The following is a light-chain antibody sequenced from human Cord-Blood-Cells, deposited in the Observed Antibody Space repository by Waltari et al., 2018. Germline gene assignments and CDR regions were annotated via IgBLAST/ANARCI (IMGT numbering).Light chain of an antibody. CDR3: CSYAGIYTYV. Sequence: QSALTQPRSVSGSPGQSVTISCTGTSRDVGGYNYVSWYQQHPGKAPKPKIYDVSKRPSGVPDRFSVSKSGNTASLTISGLQAEDEADYYCCSYAGIYTYVFGTGTKVTVL. V-gene: IGLV2-11*01. CDR1: SRDVGGYNY. CDR2: DVS. J-gene: IGLJ1*01.